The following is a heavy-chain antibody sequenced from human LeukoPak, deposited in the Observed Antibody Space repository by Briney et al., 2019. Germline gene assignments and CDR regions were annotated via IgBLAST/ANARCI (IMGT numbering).Heavy chain of an antibody. CDR2: ISSSSSTI. D-gene: IGHD1-20*01. CDR1: GFTFSSYS. CDR3: ARDPRSNWYFDY. J-gene: IGHJ4*02. Sequence: GGSLRLSCAASGFTFSSYSMNWGRQAPGKGVEGVSYISSSSSTIYYADSVKGRFTISRDNAKNSLYLQMNSLRAEDTAVYYCARDPRSNWYFDYWGQGTLVTVSS. V-gene: IGHV3-48*01.